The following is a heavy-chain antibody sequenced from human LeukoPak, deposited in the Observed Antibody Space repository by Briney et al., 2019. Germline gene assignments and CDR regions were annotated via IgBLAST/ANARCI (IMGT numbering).Heavy chain of an antibody. V-gene: IGHV5-51*01. CDR3: ARLSSGPSYGTTYFDN. D-gene: IGHD5-18*01. CDR2: IYPGDSGT. J-gene: IGHJ4*02. Sequence: TGESLKISCKGSGYSFTSYWIGWVRQMPGKGLEWMGIIYPGDSGTRYSPSFQGQVTISVDKSVTTAYLQWSGLKASDTAMFYCARLSSGPSYGTTYFDNWGQGTLVTVSS. CDR1: GYSFTSYW.